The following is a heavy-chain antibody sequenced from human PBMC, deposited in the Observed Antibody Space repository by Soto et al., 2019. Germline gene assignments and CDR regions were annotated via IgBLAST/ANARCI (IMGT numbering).Heavy chain of an antibody. Sequence: SETLSLTCTVSGGSIRNGDYYWGWIRQPPGKGLEWIGYIYYSGSTYYNPSLKSRVTISVDTSKNQFSLKLSSVTAADTAVYYCARDGVITGTLDAFDIWGQGTMVTVSS. J-gene: IGHJ3*02. CDR1: GGSIRNGDYY. CDR3: ARDGVITGTLDAFDI. CDR2: IYYSGST. V-gene: IGHV4-30-4*01. D-gene: IGHD1-7*01.